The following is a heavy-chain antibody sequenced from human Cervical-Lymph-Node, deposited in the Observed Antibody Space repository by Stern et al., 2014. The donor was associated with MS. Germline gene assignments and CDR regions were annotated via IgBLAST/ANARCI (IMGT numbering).Heavy chain of an antibody. CDR1: GFVFRRYA. CDR2: ISYDGRDK. J-gene: IGHJ4*02. CDR3: AKGGSGSYLD. V-gene: IGHV3-30*04. D-gene: IGHD1-26*01. Sequence: VQLVESGGGVVQPGRYLGLSCAASGFVFRRYALHWVRTAPCKGLGWVALISYDGRDKYYTDSVKGRFTVSRDNSNNTVDLEMNSLRLEDTAVYYCAKGGSGSYLDWGQGSLVTVSS.